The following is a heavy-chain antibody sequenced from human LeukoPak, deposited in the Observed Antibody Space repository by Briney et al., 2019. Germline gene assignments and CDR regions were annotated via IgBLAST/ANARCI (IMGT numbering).Heavy chain of an antibody. D-gene: IGHD2-15*01. CDR2: IIPIFGTA. CDR3: ARRDIRGGYCGGGSCYGLDY. V-gene: IGHV1-69*06. CDR1: GGTFSSYA. J-gene: IGHJ4*02. Sequence: SVKVSCKASGGTFSSYAISWVRQAPGQGLEWMGGIIPIFGTANYAQKFQGRVTITADKSTSTAYMELSSLRSEDTAVYYCARRDIRGGYCGGGSCYGLDYWGQGTLVTVSS.